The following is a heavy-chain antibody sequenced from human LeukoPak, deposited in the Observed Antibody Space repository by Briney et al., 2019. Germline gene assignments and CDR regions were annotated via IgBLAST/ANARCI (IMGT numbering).Heavy chain of an antibody. CDR1: GYSISNAYY. J-gene: IGHJ3*02. V-gene: IGHV4-38-2*02. Sequence: PSETLSLTCTVSGYSISNAYYWGWIRPPPGKGLEWIVSIYHSGGAYYNPSLKSRVTISVDTSKRQFSLKLSSVTAADTAVYYCAGIVVVTATPFDIWGQGTMVTVSS. CDR3: AGIVVVTATPFDI. D-gene: IGHD2-21*02. CDR2: IYHSGGA.